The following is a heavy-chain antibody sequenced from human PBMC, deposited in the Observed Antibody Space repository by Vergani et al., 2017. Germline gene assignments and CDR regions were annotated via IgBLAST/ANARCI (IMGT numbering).Heavy chain of an antibody. J-gene: IGHJ6*02. V-gene: IGHV5-10-1*01. CDR1: GYSFTSYW. Sequence: EVQLVQSGAEVKKPGESLRISCKGSGYSFTSYWISWVRQMPGKGLEWMGRIDPSDSYTNYSPSFQGHVTISADKSISTAYLQWSSRKASDTAMYYCASLLTGGAAGPYYYYGMDVWGQGTTVTVSS. CDR3: ASLLTGGAAGPYYYYGMDV. CDR2: IDPSDSYT. D-gene: IGHD6-13*01.